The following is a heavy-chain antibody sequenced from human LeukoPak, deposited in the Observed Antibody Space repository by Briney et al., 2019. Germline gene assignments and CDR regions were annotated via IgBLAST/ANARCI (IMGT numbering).Heavy chain of an antibody. CDR1: GFTVNSNY. J-gene: IGHJ4*02. V-gene: IGHV3-74*01. D-gene: IGHD2-2*01. CDR2: INSDGSWT. Sequence: GGSLRLSCAASGFTVNSNYMNWVRQAPGKGLVWVSHINSDGSWTSYADSVKGRFTISKDNAKNTVYLQMNNLGAEDTAVYYCVSFYETYWGRGTLVTVSS. CDR3: VSFYETY.